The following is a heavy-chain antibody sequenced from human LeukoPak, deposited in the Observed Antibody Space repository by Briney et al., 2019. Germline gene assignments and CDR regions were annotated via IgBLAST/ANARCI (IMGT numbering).Heavy chain of an antibody. CDR3: ARHGTTGTNLNWFDP. J-gene: IGHJ5*02. D-gene: IGHD1-1*01. V-gene: IGHV4-59*01. Sequence: SETLSLTCTVSGGSISSYYWSWIRQPPGKGLEWIGYIYYSGSTNYNPSLKSRVTISIDTSKSQFSLKVSSVPAADTAVYYCARHGTTGTNLNWFDPRGQGTLVTVSS. CDR2: IYYSGST. CDR1: GGSISSYY.